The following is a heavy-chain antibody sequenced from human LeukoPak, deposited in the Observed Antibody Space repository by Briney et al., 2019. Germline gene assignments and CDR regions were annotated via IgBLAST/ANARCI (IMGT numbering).Heavy chain of an antibody. Sequence: SGGSLRLSCAAPGFTFSDAWMSWVRQAPGKGLEWVGRIKSKSDGGTRDYAAPVNVRFTISRDDSKNTLYLQMNSLKTEDTAVYYCTKGMATISYWGQGTLVTVSS. CDR1: GFTFSDAW. CDR2: IKSKSDGGTR. V-gene: IGHV3-15*01. J-gene: IGHJ4*02. CDR3: TKGMATISY. D-gene: IGHD5-24*01.